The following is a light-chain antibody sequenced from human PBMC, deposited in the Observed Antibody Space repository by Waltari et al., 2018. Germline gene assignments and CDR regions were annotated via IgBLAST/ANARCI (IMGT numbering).Light chain of an antibody. CDR2: TTS. V-gene: IGKV1-39*01. J-gene: IGKJ4*01. Sequence: DIQMTQSPSYLSASVGDRVTITCRASQSVSKYLNLYQQQPGKAPKLLIYTTSNLQSGVPSRFSGSGSGTDFTLTISSLQLEDLATYYCQQSYNTPLSFRGGTKVEIK. CDR1: QSVSKY. CDR3: QQSYNTPLS.